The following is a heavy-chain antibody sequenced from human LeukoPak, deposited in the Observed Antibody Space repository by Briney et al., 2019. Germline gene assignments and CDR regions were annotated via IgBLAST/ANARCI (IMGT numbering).Heavy chain of an antibody. D-gene: IGHD3-22*01. V-gene: IGHV1-8*02. CDR3: ARSRRYYYDSSGYSGV. CDR2: MNPNSGNT. CDR1: GGTFSSYA. Sequence: ASVKVSCKASGGTFSSYAISWVRQAPGQGLEWMGWMNPNSGNTGYAQKFQGRVTMTRNTSISTAYMELSSLRSEDTAVYYCARSRRYYYDSSGYSGVWGQGTLVTVSS. J-gene: IGHJ4*02.